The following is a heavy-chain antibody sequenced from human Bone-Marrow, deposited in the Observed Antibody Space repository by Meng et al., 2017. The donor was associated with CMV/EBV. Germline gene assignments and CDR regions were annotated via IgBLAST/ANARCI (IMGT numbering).Heavy chain of an antibody. D-gene: IGHD6-13*01. CDR2: ISSRSSTI. CDR1: GFTFSSYS. V-gene: IGHV3-48*04. CDR3: ARKGDSSSWPPYNLFDP. Sequence: GESLKISCAASGFTFSSYSMNWVRQAPGKGLEGVSYISSRSSTIYYAVSVKGRFTISSDNAKNSLYLQINSLRAEDTAVYYWARKGDSSSWPPYNLFDPWGQGTLVTVSS. J-gene: IGHJ5*02.